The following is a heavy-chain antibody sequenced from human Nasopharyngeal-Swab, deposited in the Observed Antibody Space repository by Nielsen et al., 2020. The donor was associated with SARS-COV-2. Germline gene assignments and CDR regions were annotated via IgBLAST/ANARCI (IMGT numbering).Heavy chain of an antibody. CDR1: GFTFSSYW. Sequence: GESLKISCAASGFTFSSYWMSWVRQAPGKGLEWVANIKQDGSEKYYVDSVKGRFTISRDNAKNSLYLQMNSLRAEDTAVYYCATSWSGSYFAFDIWGQGTMVTVSS. CDR3: ATSWSGSYFAFDI. CDR2: IKQDGSEK. D-gene: IGHD1-26*01. J-gene: IGHJ3*02. V-gene: IGHV3-7*01.